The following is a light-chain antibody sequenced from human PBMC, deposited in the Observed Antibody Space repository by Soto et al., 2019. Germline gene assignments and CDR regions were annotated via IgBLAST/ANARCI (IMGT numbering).Light chain of an antibody. Sequence: AIQMTQSPSSLSASVGDRVTITCRASQDIGTDLGWYQQKPGKAPNLLISAASGLQTGVPSRFSDSGSGTDFTLTISSLQPEDFATYYCLQDYGYPQTFGQGTNLEIK. CDR3: LQDYGYPQT. CDR2: AAS. V-gene: IGKV1-6*01. CDR1: QDIGTD. J-gene: IGKJ2*01.